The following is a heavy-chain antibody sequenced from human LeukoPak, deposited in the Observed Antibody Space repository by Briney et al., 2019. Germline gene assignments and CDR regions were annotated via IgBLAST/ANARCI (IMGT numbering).Heavy chain of an antibody. Sequence: GRSLRLSCAASGFTFSSYAMHWVRQAPGKGLEWVAVISYDGSNKYYADSVKGRFTISRDNSKNTLYLQMNSLRAEDTAVYYCANSLISSSQVDYWGQGTLVTVSS. CDR3: ANSLISSSQVDY. CDR2: ISYDGSNK. V-gene: IGHV3-30-3*01. CDR1: GFTFSSYA. D-gene: IGHD6-6*01. J-gene: IGHJ4*02.